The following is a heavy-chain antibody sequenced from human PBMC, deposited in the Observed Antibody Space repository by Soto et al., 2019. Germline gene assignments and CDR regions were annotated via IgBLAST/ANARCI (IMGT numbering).Heavy chain of an antibody. CDR2: ISSSSSYI. V-gene: IGHV3-21*01. D-gene: IGHD3-9*01. CDR1: GFTFSSYS. Sequence: GGSLRLSCAASGFTFSSYSMNWVRQAPGKGLEWVSSISSSSSYIYYADSVKGRFTISRDNAKNSLYLQMNSLRAEDTAVYYCARDRAPWRYDILTGDDYWGQGTLVTVSS. J-gene: IGHJ4*02. CDR3: ARDRAPWRYDILTGDDY.